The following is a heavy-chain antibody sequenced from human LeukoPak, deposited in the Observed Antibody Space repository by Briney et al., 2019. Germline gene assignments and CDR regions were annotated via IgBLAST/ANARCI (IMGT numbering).Heavy chain of an antibody. D-gene: IGHD5-12*01. CDR1: GGSIGSSSYY. V-gene: IGHV4-39*07. Sequence: EPSETLSLTCTVSGGSIGSSSYYWGWIRQPPGKGLEWIGSIYYSGSSYYNPSLKSRVTISVDTSKNQFSLKLSSVTAADTAVYYCARLEGGYQIDYWGQGTLVIVSS. CDR3: ARLEGGYQIDY. CDR2: IYYSGSS. J-gene: IGHJ4*02.